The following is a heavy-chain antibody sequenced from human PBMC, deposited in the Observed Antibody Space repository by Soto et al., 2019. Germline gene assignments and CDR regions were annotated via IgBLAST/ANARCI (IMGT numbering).Heavy chain of an antibody. D-gene: IGHD2-15*01. Sequence: QVQLVQSGAEVKKPGSSVKVSCKASGGTFSSYAISWVRQAPGQGLEWMGGIIPIFGTANYAQKFQGRATIPADESTSTAYMELSSLRSEDTAVYYCARDRLGYCSGGSCYYTDYWGQGTLVTVSS. J-gene: IGHJ4*02. CDR3: ARDRLGYCSGGSCYYTDY. V-gene: IGHV1-69*01. CDR1: GGTFSSYA. CDR2: IIPIFGTA.